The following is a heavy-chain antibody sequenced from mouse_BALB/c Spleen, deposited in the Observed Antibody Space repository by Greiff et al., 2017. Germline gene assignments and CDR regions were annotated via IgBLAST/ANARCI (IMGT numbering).Heavy chain of an antibody. Sequence: VQLQQSGGELVRSGASVKLSCTASGFNIKDYYMHWVKQRPEQGLEWIGWIDPENGDTEYAPKFQGKATMTADTSSNTAYLQLSSLTSEDTAVYYCNANYYGSSYAYYAMDYWGQGTSVTVSS. CDR2: IDPENGDT. CDR3: NANYYGSSYAYYAMDY. J-gene: IGHJ4*01. D-gene: IGHD1-1*01. CDR1: GFNIKDYY. V-gene: IGHV14-4*02.